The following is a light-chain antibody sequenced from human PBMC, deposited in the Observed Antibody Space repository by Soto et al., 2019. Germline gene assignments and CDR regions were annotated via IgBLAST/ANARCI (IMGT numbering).Light chain of an antibody. CDR2: VNS. V-gene: IGLV1-40*01. J-gene: IGLJ2*01. Sequence: QLVLTQPPSVSGAPGQRVTISCTGSSSNIGAGYDVHWYQQLPGTAPKLLIYVNSNRPSGVPDRFSGSKSGTSASLAITGLQAEDEADYYCQSYDSSLSGSHVVFGGGTKVTVL. CDR3: QSYDSSLSGSHVV. CDR1: SSNIGAGYD.